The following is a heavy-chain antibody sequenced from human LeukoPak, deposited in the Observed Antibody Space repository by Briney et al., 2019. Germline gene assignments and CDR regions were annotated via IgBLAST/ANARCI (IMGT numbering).Heavy chain of an antibody. CDR1: GYTFTSYG. Sequence: ASVKVSCKASGYTFTSYGISWVRQAPGQGLKWMGWISAYNGNTNYAQKLQGRVTMTTDTSTSTAYMELRSLRSDDTAVYYCARDEYSFDDNWFDPWGQGTLVTVSS. V-gene: IGHV1-18*01. J-gene: IGHJ5*02. D-gene: IGHD4-11*01. CDR3: ARDEYSFDDNWFDP. CDR2: ISAYNGNT.